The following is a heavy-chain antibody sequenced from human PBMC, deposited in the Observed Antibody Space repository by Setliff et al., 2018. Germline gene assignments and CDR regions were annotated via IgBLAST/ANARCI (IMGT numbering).Heavy chain of an antibody. D-gene: IGHD3-9*01. CDR3: ATGFLRYDILTGYYQRPHYFEY. J-gene: IGHJ4*02. V-gene: IGHV1-24*01. Sequence: AASVKVSCKVSGSTVTGSSMHWVRQAPGKGLEWMGGFDPEDGERIYAQHFQGRLTMTEDTSTDTAYMELSSLRSEDTAVYYCATGFLRYDILTGYYQRPHYFEYWGQGTLVTVSS. CDR2: FDPEDGER. CDR1: GSTVTGSS.